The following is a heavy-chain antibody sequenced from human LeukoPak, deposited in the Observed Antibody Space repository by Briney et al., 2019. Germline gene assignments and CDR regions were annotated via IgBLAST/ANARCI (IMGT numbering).Heavy chain of an antibody. CDR1: GFTFSSYW. CDR2: IKQDGSEK. D-gene: IGHD2-2*01. V-gene: IGHV3-7*03. CDR3: ARSNIVVVPAAIWFDY. J-gene: IGHJ4*02. Sequence: GGSLRLSCAASGFTFSSYWMNWVRQAPGKRLEWVANIKQDGSEKYYVDSVKGRFTISRDNAKNSLYLQMNSLRAEDTAVYYCARSNIVVVPAAIWFDYWGQGTLVTVSS.